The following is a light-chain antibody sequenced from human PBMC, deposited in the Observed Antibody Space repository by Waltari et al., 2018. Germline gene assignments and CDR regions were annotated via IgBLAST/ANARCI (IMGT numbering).Light chain of an antibody. CDR3: SSYGGDNNYL. CDR1: TRALGHYNY. CDR2: EVR. Sequence: QSALTQPPSASGSPGQSATPSCTGTTRALGHYNYVSWYQQYPGKAPKLIIYEVRKRPSGVPDRFSGSKSGNTASLTVSGLQAEDEADYYCSSYGGDNNYLFGTGTAVTVL. V-gene: IGLV2-8*01. J-gene: IGLJ1*01.